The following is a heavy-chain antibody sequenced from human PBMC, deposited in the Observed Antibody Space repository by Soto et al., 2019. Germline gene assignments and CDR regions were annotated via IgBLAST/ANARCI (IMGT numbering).Heavy chain of an antibody. CDR2: ISAYNGNT. D-gene: IGHD2-2*01. J-gene: IGHJ6*02. Sequence: ASVKVSCKASGYTFTSYGISWVRQAPGQGLEWMGWISAYNGNTNYAQKLQGRVTMTTDTSTSTAYMELRSLRSDDTAVYYCAGGNIVVVPAAIFQREYYYYGMDVWGQGTTVTVSS. CDR1: GYTFTSYG. CDR3: AGGNIVVVPAAIFQREYYYYGMDV. V-gene: IGHV1-18*01.